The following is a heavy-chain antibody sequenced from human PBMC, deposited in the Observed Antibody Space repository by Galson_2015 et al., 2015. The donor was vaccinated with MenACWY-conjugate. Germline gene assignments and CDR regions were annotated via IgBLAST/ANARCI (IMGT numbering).Heavy chain of an antibody. CDR2: IKPDGSDT. CDR3: AGLIPATGSVY. J-gene: IGHJ4*02. CDR1: GLSFNIYW. Sequence: SLRLSCAASGLSFNIYWMMWVRQAPGKGLEWVAKIKPDGSDTYYVDSMKGRFTISRDNSKNTLYLQMNSLSADDTAVFYCAGLIPATGSVYWGQGTLVTVSS. V-gene: IGHV3-7*03. D-gene: IGHD6-13*01.